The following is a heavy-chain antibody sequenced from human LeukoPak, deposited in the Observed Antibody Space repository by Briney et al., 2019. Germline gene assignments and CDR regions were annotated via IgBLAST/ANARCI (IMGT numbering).Heavy chain of an antibody. V-gene: IGHV3-23*01. CDR2: ISGSGGST. J-gene: IGHJ4*02. D-gene: IGHD6-19*01. CDR1: GFTFNKYP. CDR3: AKSPWRKQWLVAYFDY. Sequence: GGSQRLSCAAFGFTFNKYPMHWVRQAPGKGLEWVSAISGSGGSTYYADSVKGRFTISRDNSKNTLYLQMNSLRAEDTAVYYCAKSPWRKQWLVAYFDYWGQGTLVTVSS.